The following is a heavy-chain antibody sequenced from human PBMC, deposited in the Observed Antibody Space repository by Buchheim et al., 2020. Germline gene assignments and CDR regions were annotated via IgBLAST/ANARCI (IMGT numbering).Heavy chain of an antibody. D-gene: IGHD4-11*01. Sequence: QLQLVESGGGVVQPGRSLRLSCAASGFTFSSYGMHWVRQAPGKGLEWVAVISYDGSNKYYADSVKGRFTISGDNSKNTLYLQMNSLRAEDTAVYYCAKDNYRYYYYYGMDVWGQGTT. CDR2: ISYDGSNK. CDR1: GFTFSSYG. CDR3: AKDNYRYYYYYGMDV. V-gene: IGHV3-30*18. J-gene: IGHJ6*02.